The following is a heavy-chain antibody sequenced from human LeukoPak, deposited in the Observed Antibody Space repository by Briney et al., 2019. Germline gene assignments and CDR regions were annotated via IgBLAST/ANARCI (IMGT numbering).Heavy chain of an antibody. CDR2: INPNSGGT. CDR3: ARDRWQKLDWFDP. V-gene: IGHV1-2*02. J-gene: IGHJ5*02. Sequence: ASVKVSCKASEYTFTGYYMHWVRQAPGQGLEWMGWINPNSGGTNYAQKFQGRVTMTRDTSISTAYMELRRLRSDDTAVYYCARDRWQKLDWFDPWGQGTLVTVSS. CDR1: EYTFTGYY. D-gene: IGHD6-6*01.